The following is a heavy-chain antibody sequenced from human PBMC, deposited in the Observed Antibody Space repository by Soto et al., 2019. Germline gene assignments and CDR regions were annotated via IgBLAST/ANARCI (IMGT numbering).Heavy chain of an antibody. Sequence: ASVKVSCKASGYTFTGYHMHCVRQAPGQGLEWMGWINPNSRGTNYAQKFQARVNITGDTSISTAYMELSRLRSDETAVYYCARNIYDSSGYPDNIDFSGQGTVVTVYS. CDR1: GYTFTGYH. J-gene: IGHJ4*02. V-gene: IGHV1-2*02. D-gene: IGHD3-22*01. CDR2: INPNSRGT. CDR3: ARNIYDSSGYPDNIDF.